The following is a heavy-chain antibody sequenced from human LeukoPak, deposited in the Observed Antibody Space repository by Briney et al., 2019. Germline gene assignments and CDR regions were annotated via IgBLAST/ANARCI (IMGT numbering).Heavy chain of an antibody. CDR1: GLTFTNAW. CDR2: IKSKTDGGTT. CDR3: TTDLRSNSWSRRLLNWFDP. Sequence: GGSLRLSCAASGLTFTNAWMSWVRQAPGKGLEWVGRIKSKTDGGTTDYAAPVKGRFTIPRDDSKNTLYLQMNSLKTEDTAVYYCTTDLRSNSWSRRLLNWFDPWGQGTLVTVSS. J-gene: IGHJ5*02. D-gene: IGHD6-13*01. V-gene: IGHV3-15*01.